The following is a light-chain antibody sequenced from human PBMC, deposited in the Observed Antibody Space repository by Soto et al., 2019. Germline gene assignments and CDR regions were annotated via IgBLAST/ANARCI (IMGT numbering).Light chain of an antibody. V-gene: IGLV4-69*01. CDR2: LNSDGSH. CDR3: QTWGTGIQV. J-gene: IGLJ1*01. Sequence: QSVLTQSPSASASLGASVRLTCTLSSGHSSYAIAWHQQQPEKGPRYLMKLNSDGSHNKGDGIPDRFSGFSSGAERYLTISSLQSEDEADYYCQTWGTGIQVFGTGTKVTVL. CDR1: SGHSSYA.